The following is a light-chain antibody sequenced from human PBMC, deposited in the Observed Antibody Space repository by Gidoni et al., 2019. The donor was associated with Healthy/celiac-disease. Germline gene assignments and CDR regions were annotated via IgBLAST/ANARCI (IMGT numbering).Light chain of an antibody. CDR2: AAS. CDR1: QSISNF. J-gene: IGKJ1*01. V-gene: IGKV1-39*01. Sequence: DIQMTQSPSSLSASVGDRVTITCRASQSISNFLNWYQQNPGKAPELLIYAASSLQSGVPSRFSGSGSGTDFTLTISSLQPEDFATYYCQQSYNTPRTFGQGTKVEIK. CDR3: QQSYNTPRT.